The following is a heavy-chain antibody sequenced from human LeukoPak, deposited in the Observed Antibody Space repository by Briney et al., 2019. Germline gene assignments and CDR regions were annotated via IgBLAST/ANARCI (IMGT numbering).Heavy chain of an antibody. V-gene: IGHV3-23*01. CDR2: ISGSGDST. CDR3: AKRSRSGSFYNLFDY. J-gene: IGHJ4*02. D-gene: IGHD3-10*01. CDR1: GFTFSSYG. Sequence: GGSLRLSCAAPGFTFSSYGMSWVRQAPGKGLEWVSGISGSGDSTDYADSVKGRFTISRDNSKNTLYLQMNSLRAEDTAVYYCAKRSRSGSFYNLFDYWGQGTLVTVSS.